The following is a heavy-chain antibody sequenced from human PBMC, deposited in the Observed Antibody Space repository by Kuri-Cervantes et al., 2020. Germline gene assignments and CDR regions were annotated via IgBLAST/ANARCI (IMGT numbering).Heavy chain of an antibody. Sequence: ASVKVSCKVSGYTLTELSMHWVRQAPGKGLEWMGWMNPNSGNTGYAQKFQGRVTMTRNTSISTAYMELSSLRSEDTAVYYCARASEWWIQWGDYWGQGTLVTVSS. CDR2: MNPNSGNT. CDR1: GYTLTELS. V-gene: IGHV1-8*01. CDR3: ARASEWWIQWGDY. D-gene: IGHD5-12*01. J-gene: IGHJ4*02.